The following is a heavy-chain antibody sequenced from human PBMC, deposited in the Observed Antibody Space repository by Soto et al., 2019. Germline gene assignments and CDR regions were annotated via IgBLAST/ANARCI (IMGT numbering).Heavy chain of an antibody. V-gene: IGHV1-18*01. CDR3: ARERGGWTYWYFDL. D-gene: IGHD3-3*01. J-gene: IGHJ2*01. CDR1: GYTFTSYG. Sequence: QVQLVQSGAEVKKPGASVKVSCKASGYTFTSYGISWVRQAPGQGLEWMGWISAYSGNTYYARKLQGRVTMTTDTSTSTAYMELKSLRSDDTAVYYCARERGGWTYWYFDLWGRGTLFTVSS. CDR2: ISAYSGNT.